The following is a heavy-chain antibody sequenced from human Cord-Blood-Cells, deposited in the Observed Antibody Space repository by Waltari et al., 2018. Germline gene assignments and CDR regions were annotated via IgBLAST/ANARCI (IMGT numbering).Heavy chain of an antibody. V-gene: IGHV1-2*04. CDR2: INPNSGGT. CDR3: ARDQLVPEENYYGMDV. CDR1: GYTFTGYY. J-gene: IGHJ6*02. Sequence: QVQLVQSGAEVKKPGASVKVSCTASGYTFTGYYMHWVRQAPGQGLEWMGWINPNSGGTYYAQKFQGWVTMTRDTSISTAYMELSRLRSDDTAVYYCARDQLVPEENYYGMDVWGQGTTVTVSS. D-gene: IGHD6-13*01.